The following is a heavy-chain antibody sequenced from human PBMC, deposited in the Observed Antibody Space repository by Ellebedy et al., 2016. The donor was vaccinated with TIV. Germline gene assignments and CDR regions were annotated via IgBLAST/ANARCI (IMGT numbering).Heavy chain of an antibody. Sequence: GESLKISXAASQFPFSNYAMTWVRQAPGKGLEWVSSIGGSGGDTHYADSVKGRFSISRDNSKNTLSLQMNILRADDTAVYYCAREDYYDSYGYFVYWGQGTLVTVSS. CDR3: AREDYYDSYGYFVY. D-gene: IGHD3-22*01. J-gene: IGHJ4*02. V-gene: IGHV3-23*01. CDR1: QFPFSNYA. CDR2: IGGSGGDT.